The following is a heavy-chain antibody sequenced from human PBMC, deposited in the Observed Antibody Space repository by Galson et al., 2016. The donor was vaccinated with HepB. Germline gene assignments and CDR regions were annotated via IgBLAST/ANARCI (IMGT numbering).Heavy chain of an antibody. V-gene: IGHV3-30*18. CDR2: IASDGKNK. J-gene: IGHJ5*02. D-gene: IGHD3-22*01. Sequence: SLRLSCAASGFTFSRYGMHWVRQPPRKGLGWVAVIASDGKNKYYAAYMKGRFTLARDNTKNTLYLQMHNLRVEDADVYYCEKDGGPDSRAFIYKGGLDPWGQGTLVTVSS. CDR1: GFTFSRYG. CDR3: EKDGGPDSRAFIYKGGLDP.